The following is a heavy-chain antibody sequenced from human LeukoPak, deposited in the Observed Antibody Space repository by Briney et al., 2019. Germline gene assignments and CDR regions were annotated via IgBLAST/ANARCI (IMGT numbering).Heavy chain of an antibody. CDR1: GGSISSYY. D-gene: IGHD1-26*01. Sequence: PSETLSLPCTVSGGSISSYYWSWIRQPPGKGLEWIGYIYYSGSTNYNPSLKSRVTISVDTSKNQFSLKLSSVTAADTAVYYCARWWELLPNAFDIWGQGTMVTVSS. CDR2: IYYSGST. V-gene: IGHV4-59*01. CDR3: ARWWELLPNAFDI. J-gene: IGHJ3*02.